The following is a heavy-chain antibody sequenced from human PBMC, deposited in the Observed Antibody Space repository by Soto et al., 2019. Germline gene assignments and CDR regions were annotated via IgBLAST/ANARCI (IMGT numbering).Heavy chain of an antibody. CDR1: GITFSSYL. CDR2: IGPSGSDT. CDR3: AKRHHGSGGDYGMDV. D-gene: IGHD3-10*01. J-gene: IGHJ6*02. Sequence: EVQLLESGGGLVQPGGSLRLSCAASGITFSSYLMRWVRQAPGKGLEWVSSIGPSGSDTYYADSVKGRFTISRDNSRNTRARQMNSLRVEDTAVYYCAKRHHGSGGDYGMDVWGQGTTVTVSS. V-gene: IGHV3-23*01.